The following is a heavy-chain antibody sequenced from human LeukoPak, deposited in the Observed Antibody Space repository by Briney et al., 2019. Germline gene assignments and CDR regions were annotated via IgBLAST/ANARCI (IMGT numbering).Heavy chain of an antibody. CDR2: IYHSGST. V-gene: IGHV4-30-2*01. CDR3: AREGKVPAAIDAFDI. Sequence: SETLSLTCAVSGGSISSGGYSWSWIRQPPGKGLEWIGYIYHSGSTYYNPSLKSRVTISVDRSKNQFSLKLSSVTAADTAVYYCAREGKVPAAIDAFDIWGQGTMVTVSS. CDR1: GGSISSGGYS. D-gene: IGHD2-2*02. J-gene: IGHJ3*02.